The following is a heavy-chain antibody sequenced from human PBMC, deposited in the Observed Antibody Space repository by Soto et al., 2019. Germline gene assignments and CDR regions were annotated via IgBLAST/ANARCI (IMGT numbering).Heavy chain of an antibody. V-gene: IGHV4-34*01. D-gene: IGHD2-2*01. J-gene: IGHJ6*03. CDR2: INHSGST. CDR1: GGSFSGYY. CDR3: ARPLAYCSITSCYRHYYYYMHV. Sequence: SETLSLTCAVYGGSFSGYYWSWIRQPPGKGLEWIGEINHSGSTNYNPSLKSRVTISVDTSKNQFSLKLSSVTAADTAVYYCARPLAYCSITSCYRHYYYYMHVPGKATTVSVSS.